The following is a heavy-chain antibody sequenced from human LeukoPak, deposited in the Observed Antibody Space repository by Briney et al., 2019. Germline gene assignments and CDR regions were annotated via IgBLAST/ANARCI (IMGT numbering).Heavy chain of an antibody. V-gene: IGHV3-74*01. CDR1: GLTFTSDW. J-gene: IGHJ4*02. D-gene: IGHD5-18*01. CDR3: ARGGFSYGYGLGDY. CDR2: INRYGRST. Sequence: GGSLRLPCAASGLTFTSDWMHWVRQAPGKGLVWVSRINRYGRSTSYADSVKGRFTISRDTAKSTLYLQMNSLRAEDTAVYYCARGGFSYGYGLGDYWGQGTLVTVSS.